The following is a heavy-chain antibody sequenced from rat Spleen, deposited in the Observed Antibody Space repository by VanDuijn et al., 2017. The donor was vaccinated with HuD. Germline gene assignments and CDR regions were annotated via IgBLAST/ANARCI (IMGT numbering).Heavy chain of an antibody. CDR3: ARRHYGYTDYFDY. CDR1: GFTFSDFY. J-gene: IGHJ2*01. V-gene: IGHV5-25*01. CDR2: ISTGGGAT. D-gene: IGHD1-11*01. Sequence: EVLLVESGGGLVQPGRSLKLSCAASGFTFSDFYMAWFRQAPTKGLEWVASISTGGGATYYRDSVKGRFTVSRDNAKNTLYLQLDSLRSEDTATYYCARRHYGYTDYFDYWGQGVMVTVSS.